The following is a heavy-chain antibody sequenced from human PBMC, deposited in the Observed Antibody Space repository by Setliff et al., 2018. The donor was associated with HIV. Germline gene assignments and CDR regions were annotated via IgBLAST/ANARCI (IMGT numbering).Heavy chain of an antibody. CDR3: ARDAFDYTAYYYSYMDV. CDR1: GYTFTNYY. Sequence: ASVKVSCKASGYTFTNYYIHWVRQAPGQGLEWMGIINPSGGSTTYAQKFQGRVTMTRDTSTSTVYMGLSSLRSEDTAVYYCARDAFDYTAYYYSYMDVWGKGTTVTVSS. D-gene: IGHD4-4*01. CDR2: INPSGGST. J-gene: IGHJ6*03. V-gene: IGHV1-46*01.